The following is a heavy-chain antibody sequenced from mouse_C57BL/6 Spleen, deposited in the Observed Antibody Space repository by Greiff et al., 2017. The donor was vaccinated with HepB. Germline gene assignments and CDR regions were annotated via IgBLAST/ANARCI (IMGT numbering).Heavy chain of an antibody. CDR1: GFTFSSYA. V-gene: IGHV5-9-1*02. CDR2: ISSGGDYI. Sequence: EVKLMESGEGLVKPGGSLKLSCAASGFTFSSYAMSWVRQTPEKRLEWVAYISSGGDYIYYADTVKGRFTISRDNARNTLYLQMSSLKSEDTDMYYCTRDRGTWFAYWGQGTLVTVSA. J-gene: IGHJ3*01. D-gene: IGHD3-1*01. CDR3: TRDRGTWFAY.